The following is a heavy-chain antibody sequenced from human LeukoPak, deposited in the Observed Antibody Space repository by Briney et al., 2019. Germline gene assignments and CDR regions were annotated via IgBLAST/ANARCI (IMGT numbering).Heavy chain of an antibody. Sequence: ASVEVSCKASGYTFTGYYMHWVRQAPGQGLEWMGWINPNSGGTNYAQKFQGWVTMTRDTSISTAYMELSRLRSDDTAVYYCAAAVLGDWFYLFDYWGQGTLVTVSS. CDR3: AAAVLGDWFYLFDY. J-gene: IGHJ4*02. CDR1: GYTFTGYY. CDR2: INPNSGGT. V-gene: IGHV1-2*04. D-gene: IGHD3-9*01.